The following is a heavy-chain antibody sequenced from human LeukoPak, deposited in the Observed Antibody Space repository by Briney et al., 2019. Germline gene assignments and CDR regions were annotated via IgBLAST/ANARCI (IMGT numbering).Heavy chain of an antibody. CDR3: ARPQSSRYDILTGYYGPYYGMDV. V-gene: IGHV1-69*04. Sequence: SVKVSCKASGGTFSSYGISWVRQAPGQGLEWMGRIIPILGIGNYAQKFQGRVTITADTSTRTAYMELSSLRSEDTAVYYCARPQSSRYDILTGYYGPYYGMDVWGQGTTVTVSS. D-gene: IGHD3-9*01. J-gene: IGHJ6*02. CDR1: GGTFSSYG. CDR2: IIPILGIG.